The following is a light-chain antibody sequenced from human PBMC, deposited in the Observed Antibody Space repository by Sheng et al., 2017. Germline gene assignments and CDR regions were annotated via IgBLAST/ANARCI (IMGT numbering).Light chain of an antibody. CDR3: QQRSNWPPT. Sequence: EIVLTQSPATLSLSPGERATLSCRASQSVSSNLAWYQQKPGQAPRLLIYDTSNRVSGIPARFSGSGSGTDFTLTISSLEPEDFAVYYCQQRSNWPPTFGQGTRLETK. CDR2: DTS. V-gene: IGKV3-11*01. CDR1: QSVSSN. J-gene: IGKJ5*01.